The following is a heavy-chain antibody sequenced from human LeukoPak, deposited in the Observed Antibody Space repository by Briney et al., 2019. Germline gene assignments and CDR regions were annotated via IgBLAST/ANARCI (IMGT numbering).Heavy chain of an antibody. Sequence: ASVKVSCKASGYTFTSYDINWVRQATGQGLEWMGWMNPNSGDTGYAQKFQGRVTITRNTSISTAYMERNSLRSEDTAVYYCARARYCSSTSCYPDYWGQGTLVTVSS. D-gene: IGHD2-2*01. J-gene: IGHJ4*02. CDR3: ARARYCSSTSCYPDY. CDR2: MNPNSGDT. V-gene: IGHV1-8*03. CDR1: GYTFTSYD.